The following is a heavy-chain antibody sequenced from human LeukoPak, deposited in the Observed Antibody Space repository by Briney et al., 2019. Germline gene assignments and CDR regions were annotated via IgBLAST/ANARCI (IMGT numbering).Heavy chain of an antibody. J-gene: IGHJ6*02. CDR2: ISGSGGRT. D-gene: IGHD4-17*01. CDR3: AKGLTRDDYGGEDYYGMDV. CDR1: GFTFDDYA. Sequence: PGRSLRLSCAASGFTFDDYAMHWVRQAPGKGLEWVAAISGSGGRTHYADSVKGRFTISRDNSKNTLYLQMNSLRAEDTAVYYCAKGLTRDDYGGEDYYGMDVWGQGTTVTVSS. V-gene: IGHV3-23*01.